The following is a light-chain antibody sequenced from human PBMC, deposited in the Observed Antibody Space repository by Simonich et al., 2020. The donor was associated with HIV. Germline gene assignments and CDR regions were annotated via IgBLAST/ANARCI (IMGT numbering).Light chain of an antibody. V-gene: IGKV4-1*01. CDR1: QRVLFSSNNKNY. CDR3: QQYYSTPRT. CDR2: WAS. Sequence: DIVMTQSPDSLAVSLGERATINCKSSQRVLFSSNNKNYLAWYQQQPGQPPNLLIYWASTRETGVPDRFSGSGSGTDFTLTISSLQAEDVAVYYCQQYYSTPRTFGQGTKVEIK. J-gene: IGKJ1*01.